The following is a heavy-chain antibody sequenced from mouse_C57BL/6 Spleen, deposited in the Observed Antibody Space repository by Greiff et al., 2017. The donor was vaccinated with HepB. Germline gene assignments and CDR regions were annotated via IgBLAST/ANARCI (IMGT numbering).Heavy chain of an antibody. CDR3: ARGAQALDFDY. D-gene: IGHD3-2*02. V-gene: IGHV1-69*01. Sequence: QVQLQQPGAELVKPGASVKMSCKASGYTFTSYWITWVKQRPGQGLEWIGDIDPSDSYTNYNQKFKGKSTLTVDKSSSTAYMQLSSLTSEDSAVYYCARGAQALDFDYWGQGTTLTVSS. CDR1: GYTFTSYW. J-gene: IGHJ2*01. CDR2: IDPSDSYT.